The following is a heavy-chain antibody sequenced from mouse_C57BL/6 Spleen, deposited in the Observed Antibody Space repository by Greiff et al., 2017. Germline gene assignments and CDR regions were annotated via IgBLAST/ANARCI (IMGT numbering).Heavy chain of an antibody. V-gene: IGHV1-61*01. CDR3: ARAIYYDDYYAMDY. CDR1: GYTFTSYW. D-gene: IGHD2-4*01. J-gene: IGHJ4*01. Sequence: QVQLQQPGAELVRPGSSVKLSCKASGYTFTSYWMDWVKQRPGQGLEWIGNIYPSDSETHYNQKFKDKATLTVDKSSSTAYMQLSSLTSEDSAVYYCARAIYYDDYYAMDYWGQGTSVTVSS. CDR2: IYPSDSET.